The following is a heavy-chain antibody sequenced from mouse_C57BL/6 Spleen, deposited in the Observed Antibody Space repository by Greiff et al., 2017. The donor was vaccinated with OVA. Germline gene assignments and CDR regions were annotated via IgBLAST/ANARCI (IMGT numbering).Heavy chain of an antibody. CDR2: ISSGSSTI. CDR1: GFTFTDYG. V-gene: IGHV5-17*01. CDR3: ARCQYGHYGWFAY. J-gene: IGHJ3*01. Sequence: VQLKESGGGLVKPGGSLKLSCAASGFTFTDYGMHWVRQAPGQGLEWVAYISSGSSTIYYADTVKGRFTISRDNSKNTLFLLMTSLRSEDAAMYYGARCQYGHYGWFAYWGQGTLVTVSA. D-gene: IGHD2-10*02.